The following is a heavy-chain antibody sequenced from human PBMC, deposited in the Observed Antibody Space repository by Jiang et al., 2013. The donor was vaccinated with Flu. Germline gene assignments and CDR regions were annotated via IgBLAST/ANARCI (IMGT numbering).Heavy chain of an antibody. V-gene: IGHV3-33*05. CDR2: ISYDGSNK. D-gene: IGHD1-26*01. Sequence: EWVAVISYDGSNKYYADSVKGRFTISRDNSKNTLYLQMNSPRAEDTAVYYCARGYEWELLRSIRHYYYGMDVWGQGTTVTVSS. CDR3: ARGYEWELLRSIRHYYYGMDV. J-gene: IGHJ6*02.